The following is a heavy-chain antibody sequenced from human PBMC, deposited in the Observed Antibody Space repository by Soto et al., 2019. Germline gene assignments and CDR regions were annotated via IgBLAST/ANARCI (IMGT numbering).Heavy chain of an antibody. CDR1: GGTFNTHA. CDR3: ARDLEFRDGNISHLDY. CDR2: IFPIFGTS. J-gene: IGHJ4*02. D-gene: IGHD3-10*01. V-gene: IGHV1-69*01. Sequence: QVQLLQSGAEVKQPGSSVKVSCKASGGTFNTHAYNWVRQAPGQGLEWVGGIFPIFGTSNYAQKFQGRVTITADESTSTVYLELSSLGSEDTAVYYCARDLEFRDGNISHLDYWGQGTLVTVSS.